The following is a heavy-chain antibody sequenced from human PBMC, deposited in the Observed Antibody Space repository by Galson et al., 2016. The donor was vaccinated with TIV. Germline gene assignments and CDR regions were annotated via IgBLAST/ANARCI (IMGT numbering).Heavy chain of an antibody. D-gene: IGHD5-24*01. V-gene: IGHV3-23*01. J-gene: IGHJ4*02. Sequence: SLRLSCAASGFIFDKYGMNWVRQAPGKGLEWVAPISGGGDYTSYADSVKGRFTVSRDNSKNTVYLEMNSLRAEDTAVYYCAKAQGGGYNYAPFDHWGRGTLVTVSS. CDR3: AKAQGGGYNYAPFDH. CDR2: ISGGGDYT. CDR1: GFIFDKYG.